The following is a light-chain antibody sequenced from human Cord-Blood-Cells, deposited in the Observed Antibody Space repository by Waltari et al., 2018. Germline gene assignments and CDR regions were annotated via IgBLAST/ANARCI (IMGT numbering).Light chain of an antibody. Sequence: QSALTQPASVSGSPGQSITISCTGTSSDVGSYNLVSWYQQHPGKAPKLMIYEVSKRPSGVSHRFSGSKSGNTASLTISGLQAEDEADYYCCSYAGSYVFGTGTKVTVL. V-gene: IGLV2-23*02. CDR3: CSYAGSYV. CDR1: SSDVGSYNL. CDR2: EVS. J-gene: IGLJ1*01.